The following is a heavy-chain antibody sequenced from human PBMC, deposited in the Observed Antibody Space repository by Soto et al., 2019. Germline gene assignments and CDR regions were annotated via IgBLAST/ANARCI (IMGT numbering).Heavy chain of an antibody. D-gene: IGHD6-13*01. J-gene: IGHJ5*02. Sequence: QVQLVESGGGVVQPGRSLRLSCAASGFTFSSYGMHWVRQAPGKGLEWVAVIWFDGSNKYNADSVKGRFTISRDNSKNTVSMQMNSLRVEDTAVYYCARGLTAGIASAGWFDPWGQGTLVTVSS. CDR2: IWFDGSNK. V-gene: IGHV3-33*01. CDR1: GFTFSSYG. CDR3: ARGLTAGIASAGWFDP.